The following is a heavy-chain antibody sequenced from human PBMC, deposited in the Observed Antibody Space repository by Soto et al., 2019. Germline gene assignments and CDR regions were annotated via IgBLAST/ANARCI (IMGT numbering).Heavy chain of an antibody. Sequence: QMQLQESGPGLVKPSETLSLTCTVSGGSVSSGSYYWSWIRQPPGKGLEWIGYIYYSGSTNYNPSLKSRVTISVDTSKHQFSLKLSSVTAADTAVYYCARGSYYYYGMDVWGQGTTVTVSS. CDR2: IYYSGST. J-gene: IGHJ6*02. CDR3: ARGSYYYYGMDV. V-gene: IGHV4-61*01. CDR1: GGSVSSGSYY.